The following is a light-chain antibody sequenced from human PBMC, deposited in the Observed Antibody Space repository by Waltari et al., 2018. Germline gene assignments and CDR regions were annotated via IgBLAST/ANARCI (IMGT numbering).Light chain of an antibody. CDR2: GES. Sequence: IVMTQSPAPLSLSPGERATLSCRASQSVSSSLAWYQQNPGQTPRLLIYGESSRAIGIPYRFSGSGSETEFTHTISSLEPEDVAVYYCQQNTQWGSFGQGTKVEIK. CDR3: QQNTQWGS. CDR1: QSVSSS. V-gene: IGKV3D-15*01. J-gene: IGKJ2*04.